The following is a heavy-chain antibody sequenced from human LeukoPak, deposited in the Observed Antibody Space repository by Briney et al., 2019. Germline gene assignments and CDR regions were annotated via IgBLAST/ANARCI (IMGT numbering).Heavy chain of an antibody. D-gene: IGHD3-10*01. CDR1: GLTVSNNY. V-gene: IGHV3-66*01. CDR2: IYSGGAT. Sequence: GGSLRLSCAVSGLTVSNNYMIWVRQAPGKGLECVSLIYSGGATSYADSVKGRFTISRDNSQNTLYLQMNSLRAEDTALYYCAKEPASGSCFDYWGQGTLVTVSS. J-gene: IGHJ4*02. CDR3: AKEPASGSCFDY.